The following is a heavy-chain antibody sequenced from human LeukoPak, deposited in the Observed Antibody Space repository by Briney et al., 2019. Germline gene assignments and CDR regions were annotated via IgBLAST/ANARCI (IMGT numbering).Heavy chain of an antibody. CDR3: ARESIFYYYDSSGSLFFDY. Sequence: SQTLSLTCTVSGRSISSGSYYCSWIRQPAGKGLEWIGRIYTSASTNYNPFLNSRVTISVDTSKNQFSLKLSSVTAADTAVYYCARESIFYYYDSSGSLFFDYWGQGTLVTVSS. J-gene: IGHJ4*02. CDR1: GRSISSGSYY. CDR2: IYTSAST. D-gene: IGHD3-22*01. V-gene: IGHV4-61*02.